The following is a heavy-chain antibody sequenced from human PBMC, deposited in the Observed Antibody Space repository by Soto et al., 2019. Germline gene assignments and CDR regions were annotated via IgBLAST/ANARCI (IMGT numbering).Heavy chain of an antibody. CDR1: GFTFSSYA. D-gene: IGHD5-12*01. CDR2: ISGSGGST. J-gene: IGHJ5*02. Sequence: GGSLRLSCAASGFTFSSYAMSWVRQAPGKGLEWVSAISGSGGSTYYADSVKGRFTISRDNSKNTLYLQMNSLRAEDKAVYYCAKDGREGYSGYDYWFDPWGQGTLVTVSS. CDR3: AKDGREGYSGYDYWFDP. V-gene: IGHV3-23*01.